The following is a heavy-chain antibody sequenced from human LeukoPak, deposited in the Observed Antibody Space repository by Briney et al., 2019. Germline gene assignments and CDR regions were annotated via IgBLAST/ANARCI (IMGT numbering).Heavy chain of an antibody. V-gene: IGHV3-33*01. CDR2: IWYDGSNK. Sequence: GGSLRLSCAASGFTFSSYGMHWVRQAPGKGLGWVAVIWYDGSNKYYADSVKGRFTISRDNSKNTLCLQMNSLRAEDTAVYYCARDMSGSVDAFDIWGQGTMVTVSS. J-gene: IGHJ3*02. D-gene: IGHD1-26*01. CDR1: GFTFSSYG. CDR3: ARDMSGSVDAFDI.